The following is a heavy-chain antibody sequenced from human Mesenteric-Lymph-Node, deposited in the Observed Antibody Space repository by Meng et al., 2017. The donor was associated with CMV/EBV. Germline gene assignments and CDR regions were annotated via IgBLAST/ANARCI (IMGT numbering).Heavy chain of an antibody. J-gene: IGHJ3*02. D-gene: IGHD6-13*01. CDR3: ARDAYSSSWAKLDAFDI. CDR1: GFTFDDYG. V-gene: IGHV3-20*01. CDR2: INWNGGST. Sequence: GESLKISCAASGFTFDDYGMSWVRQAPGKGLEWVSGINWNGGSTGYADSVKGRFTISRDNAKSSLYLQMNSLRAEDTALYHCARDAYSSSWAKLDAFDIWGQGTMVTVSS.